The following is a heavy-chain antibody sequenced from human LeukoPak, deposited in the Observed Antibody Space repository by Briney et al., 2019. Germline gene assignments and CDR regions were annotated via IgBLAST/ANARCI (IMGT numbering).Heavy chain of an antibody. Sequence: SETLSLTCTVSGGSISSSRYYWGWIRQPPGKGLEWIGSIYDSDNAYYNPSLKSRVTISVDASKNQFSLKLRSVTVADTAVYYCARGSSWYGGALTWGQGTLVTVSS. J-gene: IGHJ4*02. CDR3: ARGSSWYGGALT. V-gene: IGHV4-39*07. CDR1: GGSISSSRYY. D-gene: IGHD6-13*01. CDR2: IYDSDNA.